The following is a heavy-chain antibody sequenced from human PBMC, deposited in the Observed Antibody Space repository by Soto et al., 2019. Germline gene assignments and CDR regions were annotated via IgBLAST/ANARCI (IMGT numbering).Heavy chain of an antibody. CDR1: GFTFSSYG. Sequence: QVQLVESGGGVVQPGRSLRLSCVASGFTFSSYGMHWVRQAPGKGLEWVAIISYDGSNTYYADSVKGRFTISRDNSKNWLYLQMNRLSAEDTSVYYCAKEGGLSGSYYISSSYYVDYWGQGKLVTVSS. CDR3: AKEGGLSGSYYISSSYYVDY. CDR2: ISYDGSNT. D-gene: IGHD1-26*01. V-gene: IGHV3-30*18. J-gene: IGHJ4*02.